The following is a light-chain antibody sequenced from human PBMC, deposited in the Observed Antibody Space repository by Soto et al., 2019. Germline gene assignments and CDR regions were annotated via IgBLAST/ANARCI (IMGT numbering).Light chain of an antibody. CDR3: QQYASYPWT. V-gene: IGKV1-5*03. CDR1: QSVSSY. Sequence: DIQMTQSPSTLSASVGGRVTITCRASQSVSSYLAWYQQKPGKAPKVLIYKASSLESGVPSRFSGSGSGTEFTLTISSLQPDDFATYYCQQYASYPWTFGQGTKVAIK. CDR2: KAS. J-gene: IGKJ1*01.